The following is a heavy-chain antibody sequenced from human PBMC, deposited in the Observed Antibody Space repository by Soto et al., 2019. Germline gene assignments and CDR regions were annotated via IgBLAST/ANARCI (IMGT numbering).Heavy chain of an antibody. D-gene: IGHD6-6*01. Sequence: QLQLQESGPGLVKPSETLFLTCTVSSGSIFSTGHYWGWIRQPPGKGLAWIGNIYYTGSTYYTPSLESRVTISVDTSRNQFSLNVTSVTAADTAVYYCVRQSYSTSSNFDYWGQGTLVTVSS. CDR3: VRQSYSTSSNFDY. CDR2: IYYTGST. CDR1: SGSIFSTGHY. J-gene: IGHJ4*02. V-gene: IGHV4-39*01.